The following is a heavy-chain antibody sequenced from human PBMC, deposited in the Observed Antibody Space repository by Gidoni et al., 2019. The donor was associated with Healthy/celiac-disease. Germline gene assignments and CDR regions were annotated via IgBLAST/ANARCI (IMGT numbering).Heavy chain of an antibody. CDR2: IYSGGST. V-gene: IGHV3-66*01. J-gene: IGHJ6*03. D-gene: IGHD4-17*01. Sequence: EVQLVESGGGLVQPGGSLRLSCAASGFTVSSNYMSWVRQAPGKGLEWVAVIYSGGSTYYADSVKGRFTISRDNSKNTLYLQMNSLRAEDTAVYYCAREVLRYYYYYMDVWGKGTTVTVSS. CDR1: GFTVSSNY. CDR3: AREVLRYYYYYMDV.